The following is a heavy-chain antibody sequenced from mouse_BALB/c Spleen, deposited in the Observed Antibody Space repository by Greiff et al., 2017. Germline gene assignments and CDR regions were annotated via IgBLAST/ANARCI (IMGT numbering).Heavy chain of an antibody. J-gene: IGHJ3*01. CDR2: INPSTGYT. CDR1: GYTFTSYW. CDR3: ARPAWFAY. V-gene: IGHV1-7*01. Sequence: VKLVESGAELAKPGASVKMSCKASGYTFTSYWMHWVKQRPGQGLEWIGYINPSTGYTEYNQKFKDKATLTADKSSSTAYMQLSSLTSEDSAVYYCARPAWFAYWGQGTLVTVSA.